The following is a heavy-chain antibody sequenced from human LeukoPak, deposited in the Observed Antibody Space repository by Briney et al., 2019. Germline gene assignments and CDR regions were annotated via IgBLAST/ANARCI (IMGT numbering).Heavy chain of an antibody. Sequence: SQTLSLTCTVSGGSINSGTYYWSWIRQPAGKGLEWIGRIHTSGSTNYNPSLKSRVTISVDTSKNQFSLKLSSVTAADTAVYYCARQPAPYSSGWYDGFDIWGQGTMVTVSA. CDR1: GGSINSGTYY. D-gene: IGHD6-19*01. CDR2: IHTSGST. J-gene: IGHJ3*02. V-gene: IGHV4-61*02. CDR3: ARQPAPYSSGWYDGFDI.